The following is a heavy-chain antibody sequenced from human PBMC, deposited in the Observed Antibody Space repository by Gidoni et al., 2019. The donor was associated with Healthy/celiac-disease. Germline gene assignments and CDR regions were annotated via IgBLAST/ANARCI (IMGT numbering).Heavy chain of an antibody. CDR3: AKGYYSGYDHYYFDY. V-gene: IGHV3-30*18. J-gene: IGHJ4*02. CDR1: GVTFSSYG. D-gene: IGHD5-12*01. CDR2: ISYDGSNK. Sequence: QVQLVESGGGVVQPGRSLRLSCAASGVTFSSYGMHWVRQAPGKGLEWLAVISYDGSNKYYADSVKGRFTISRDNSKNTLYLQMNSLRAEDTAVYYCAKGYYSGYDHYYFDYWGQGTLVTVSS.